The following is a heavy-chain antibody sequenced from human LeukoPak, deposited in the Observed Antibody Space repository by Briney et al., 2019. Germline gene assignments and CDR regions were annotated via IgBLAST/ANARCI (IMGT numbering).Heavy chain of an antibody. J-gene: IGHJ5*02. CDR3: ARLKDIVLMVPLGWFDP. V-gene: IGHV1-2*02. Sequence: GASVKVSCKASGYTFTGYYMHWVRQAPGQGLEWMGWINPNSGGTNYAQKFQGRVTMTRDTSISTAYMELSRLRSDDTAVYYCARLKDIVLMVPLGWFDPWGQGTLVTVSS. CDR1: GYTFTGYY. CDR2: INPNSGGT. D-gene: IGHD2-8*01.